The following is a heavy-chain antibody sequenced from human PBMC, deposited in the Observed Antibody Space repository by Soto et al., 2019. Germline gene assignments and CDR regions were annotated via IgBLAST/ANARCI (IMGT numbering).Heavy chain of an antibody. Sequence: SETLSLTCAVYGGSFSGYYWSWIRQPPGKGLEWSGEINHSGSTNYNPSLKSPVTISVDTSKNQFPLKLSSVTAADTAVYYCARVSGWYAVYYYYGMDVWGQGTTVTVSS. CDR2: INHSGST. CDR3: ARVSGWYAVYYYYGMDV. J-gene: IGHJ6*02. V-gene: IGHV4-34*01. CDR1: GGSFSGYY. D-gene: IGHD6-19*01.